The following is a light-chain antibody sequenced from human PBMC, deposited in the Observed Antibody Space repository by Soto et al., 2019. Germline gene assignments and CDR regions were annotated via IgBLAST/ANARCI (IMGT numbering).Light chain of an antibody. CDR2: AAS. Sequence: DIQMTQSPSSVSASVGDRVTITCRASQGISSCLAWYQQKQGKAPKLLIYAASSLQSGVPSRFSGSGSETDFTLTISSLQPEDFATYYCQQANSFPGAFGQGTKVEIK. CDR3: QQANSFPGA. J-gene: IGKJ1*01. CDR1: QGISSC. V-gene: IGKV1-12*01.